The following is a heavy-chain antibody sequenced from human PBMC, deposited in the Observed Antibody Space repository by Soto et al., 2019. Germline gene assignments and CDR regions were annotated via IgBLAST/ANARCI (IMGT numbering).Heavy chain of an antibody. D-gene: IGHD3-22*01. Sequence: PGGSLRLSCAASGFTFSSYSMNWVRQAPGKGLEWVSSISSSSSYIYYADSVKGRFTISRDNAKNSLYLQMNSLRAEDTAVYYCARDPPNYCDSRPGISWGQGTLVTVSS. J-gene: IGHJ1*01. CDR1: GFTFSSYS. CDR2: ISSSSSYI. V-gene: IGHV3-21*01. CDR3: ARDPPNYCDSRPGIS.